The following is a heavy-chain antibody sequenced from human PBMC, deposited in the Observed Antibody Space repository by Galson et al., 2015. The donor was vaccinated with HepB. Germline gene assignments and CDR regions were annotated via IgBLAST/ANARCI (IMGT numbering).Heavy chain of an antibody. CDR1: GFIFSSYA. V-gene: IGHV3-30-3*01. Sequence: SLRLSCAASGFIFSSYAMHWVRQAPGKGLEWVAVISYDGSNKNYADSVKGQFTISRDNSKNTLYLQMNSLRVEDTAMYHCARESEKWLQSGWIDPWGQGTLVTVSS. CDR2: ISYDGSNK. D-gene: IGHD5-24*01. CDR3: ARESEKWLQSGWIDP. J-gene: IGHJ5*02.